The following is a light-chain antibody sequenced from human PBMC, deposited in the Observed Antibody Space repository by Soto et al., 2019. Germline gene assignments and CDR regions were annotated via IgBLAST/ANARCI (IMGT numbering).Light chain of an antibody. J-gene: IGLJ1*01. Sequence: QSVLTQPPSVSGAPGQRVTIPCAGGSSNIGAGFEVHWYQHLPGTAPRLLIYANKNRPSGVPDRFSGSKSGTSASLAITGLQAEDEADYYCQSYDSTLNASYVFGSGTKVTV. CDR1: SSNIGAGFE. CDR2: ANK. V-gene: IGLV1-40*01. CDR3: QSYDSTLNASYV.